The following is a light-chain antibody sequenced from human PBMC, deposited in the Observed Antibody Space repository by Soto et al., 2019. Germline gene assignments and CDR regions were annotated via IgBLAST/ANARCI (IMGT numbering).Light chain of an antibody. J-gene: IGKJ1*01. Sequence: DIQMTQSPSTLSASVGDRVTITCRASQSISSWLAWYQQKPGKAPKLLIYDASSVESGVPSRFSGSGSGTEFTLTISILQPDDFATDYCQHYNSYLWTFGQGTKVEIK. V-gene: IGKV1-5*01. CDR1: QSISSW. CDR2: DAS. CDR3: QHYNSYLWT.